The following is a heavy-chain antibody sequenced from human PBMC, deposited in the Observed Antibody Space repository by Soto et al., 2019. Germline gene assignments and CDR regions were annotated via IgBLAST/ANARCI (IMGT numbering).Heavy chain of an antibody. V-gene: IGHV3-30*18. J-gene: IGHJ5*02. CDR1: GFTFRSYG. CDR2: ISYDGSNK. Sequence: QVQLGESGGGVVQPGRSLRLYCAASGFTFRSYGMHGVRQAPGKGREWVAVISYDGSNKYYADTVKGRFTISGDNYKNTLDVKMNSLRAEDTAVYYCAKDKATGEHRGENMFVPWGQGTLVTVSS. CDR3: AKDKATGEHRGENMFVP. D-gene: IGHD5-12*01.